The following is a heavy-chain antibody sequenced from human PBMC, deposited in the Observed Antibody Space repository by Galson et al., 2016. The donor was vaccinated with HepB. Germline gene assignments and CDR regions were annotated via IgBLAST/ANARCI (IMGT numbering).Heavy chain of an antibody. CDR2: ISYDGSNK. J-gene: IGHJ3*02. CDR3: VKDTGAVMVADSTDAFDI. D-gene: IGHD2-15*01. CDR1: EFSFSCYG. Sequence: LRLSCAASEFSFSCYGMHWVRQAAGKGLEWVAVISYDGSNKYYADSEKGRFTISRDNSKNTLYLQMNSLRVEDTAVYYCVKDTGAVMVADSTDAFDIWGQGTMVTVSS. V-gene: IGHV3-30*18.